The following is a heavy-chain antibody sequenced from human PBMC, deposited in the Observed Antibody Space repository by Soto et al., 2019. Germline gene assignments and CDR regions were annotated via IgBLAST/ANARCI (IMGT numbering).Heavy chain of an antibody. V-gene: IGHV3-30-3*01. J-gene: IGHJ6*02. D-gene: IGHD3-16*01. CDR2: ISYDGSNK. CDR3: PTALGYTFGEGGMDV. Sequence: QPGGSLRLSCAASGFTFSNYAIHWVRQAPGKGLDWVAVISYDGSNKFYADSVKGRFTISRDNSKNTLYLQMNSLRAEETAVYHSPTALGYTFGEGGMDVWGQGTTATVSS. CDR1: GFTFSNYA.